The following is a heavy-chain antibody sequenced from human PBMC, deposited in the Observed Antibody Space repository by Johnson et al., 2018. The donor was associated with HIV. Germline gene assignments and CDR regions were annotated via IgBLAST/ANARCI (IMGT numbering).Heavy chain of an antibody. D-gene: IGHD3-16*01. J-gene: IGHJ3*02. V-gene: IGHV3-11*04. CDR2: ISSTGTTI. Sequence: QVQLVESGGGLVKPGGSLRLSCAASGFTFSDYYMSWIRQAPGKGLDWVSYISSTGTTIYYADSVKGRFTISRDNSKNTLYLQMNSLRVEDTAVYYCASLGLDLLVKAPLSVVFDAFDIWGQGTMVTVSS. CDR1: GFTFSDYY. CDR3: ASLGLDLLVKAPLSVVFDAFDI.